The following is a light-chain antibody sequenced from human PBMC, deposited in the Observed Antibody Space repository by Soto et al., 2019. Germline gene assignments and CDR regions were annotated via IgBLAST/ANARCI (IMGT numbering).Light chain of an antibody. V-gene: IGLV1-47*01. CDR2: RNN. CDR3: ASWDDSLNAFYV. J-gene: IGLJ1*01. CDR1: SSNIGSNY. Sequence: QSVLTQPPSASGTPGQRVTISCSGRSSNIGSNYVYWYQQLPGTAPKLLMYRNNQRPSGVPDRFSGSKSGTSASPAISGLRSEDEADYYCASWDDSLNAFYVFGTGTKVTVL.